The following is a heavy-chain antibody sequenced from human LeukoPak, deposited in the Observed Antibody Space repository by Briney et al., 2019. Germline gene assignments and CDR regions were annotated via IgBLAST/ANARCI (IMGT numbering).Heavy chain of an antibody. CDR2: IYYSGST. J-gene: IGHJ4*02. CDR1: GGSISVGGYY. CDR3: AILPRHSGSPRSY. D-gene: IGHD1-26*01. V-gene: IGHV4-39*07. Sequence: SETLSLTCTVSGGSISVGGYYWAWIRQPPGKGLEWIGSIYYSGSTNYNPSLKSRVTISVDKSKNQFSLKLSSVTAADTAVYYCAILPRHSGSPRSYWGQGTLVTVSS.